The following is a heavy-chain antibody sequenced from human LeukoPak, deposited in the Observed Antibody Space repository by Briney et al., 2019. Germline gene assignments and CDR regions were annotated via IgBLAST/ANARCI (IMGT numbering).Heavy chain of an antibody. V-gene: IGHV4-39*01. D-gene: IGHD3-3*02. CDR2: IYYSGST. CDR3: ASTFLFRIAY. J-gene: IGHJ4*02. CDR1: GGSISSSSYY. Sequence: SETLSLTCTVSGGSISSSSYYWGWIRQPPGKGLEWIGSIYYSGSTYYNPSLKSRVTISVDTSKNQFSLKLSSVTAADTAVYYCASTFLFRIAYWGQGTLVTVSS.